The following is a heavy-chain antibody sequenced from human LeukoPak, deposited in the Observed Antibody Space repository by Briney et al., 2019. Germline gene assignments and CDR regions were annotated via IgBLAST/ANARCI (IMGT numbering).Heavy chain of an antibody. J-gene: IGHJ3*02. CDR2: ISWDGGST. V-gene: IGHV3-43*01. D-gene: IGHD3-22*01. CDR1: GFTFDDYT. Sequence: GGSLRLSCAASGFTFDDYTMHWDRQAPGMGLEWVSLISWDGGSTYYADSVKGRFTISRDNSKNSLYLQMNSLRTEDTALYYCAKDIARYDSERGAFDIWGQGTMVTVSS. CDR3: AKDIARYDSERGAFDI.